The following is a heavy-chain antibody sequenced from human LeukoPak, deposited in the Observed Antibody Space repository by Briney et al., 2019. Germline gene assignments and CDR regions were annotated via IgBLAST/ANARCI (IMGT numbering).Heavy chain of an antibody. D-gene: IGHD6-13*01. V-gene: IGHV1-2*02. J-gene: IGHJ5*02. CDR3: ARDHQLVAFDP. CDR1: GYTFTYSY. Sequence: ASVKVSCKASGYTFTYSYMHWVRQAPGQGLEWMGWINPNSGGTKYAQKFQGRVTMTRDTSISTAYMELGRLRSDDTAVYYCARDHQLVAFDPWGQGTLVTVSS. CDR2: INPNSGGT.